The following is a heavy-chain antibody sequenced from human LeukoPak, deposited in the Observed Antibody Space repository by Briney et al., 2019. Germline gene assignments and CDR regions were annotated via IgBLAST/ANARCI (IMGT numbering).Heavy chain of an antibody. CDR3: ARDRLRLGYERTNWFDP. Sequence: ASVKVSCKASGYTFTGYYMHWVRQAPGQGLEWMGWINPNTGGTNYAQKFQGRVTMTRDTSISTVYMELSRLRSDDTAVYYCARDRLRLGYERTNWFDPWGQGALVTVSS. D-gene: IGHD2-15*01. J-gene: IGHJ5*02. CDR2: INPNTGGT. V-gene: IGHV1-2*02. CDR1: GYTFTGYY.